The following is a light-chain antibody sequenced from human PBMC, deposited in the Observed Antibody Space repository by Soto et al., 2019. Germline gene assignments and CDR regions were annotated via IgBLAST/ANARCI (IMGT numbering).Light chain of an antibody. V-gene: IGKV3-15*01. Sequence: EILMTQSPATLSVSPGERASLSCRPSQSVDRNLAWYPQIPRQAHRLLSYGASTRDTGISARFRGSGSGKEFNLTLSSLQSEDFGVYYCQQYNNWWTFGQGTKVDIK. CDR1: QSVDRN. CDR3: QQYNNWWT. CDR2: GAS. J-gene: IGKJ1*01.